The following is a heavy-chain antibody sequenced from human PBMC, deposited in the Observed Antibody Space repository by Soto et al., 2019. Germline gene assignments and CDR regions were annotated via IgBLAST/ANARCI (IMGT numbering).Heavy chain of an antibody. Sequence: QVQLVQSGAEVKKPGSSVKVSCKASGGTFSSYAISWVRQAPGQGLEWMGGIIPIFGTANYAQKFQGRVTITADESTSTAYMELSSLRSEDTAVYYCARGGLLYSIAPFSFGWFDHWGQGTLVTVSS. CDR1: GGTFSSYA. CDR3: ARGGLLYSIAPFSFGWFDH. CDR2: IIPIFGTA. D-gene: IGHD3-10*02. V-gene: IGHV1-69*01. J-gene: IGHJ5*02.